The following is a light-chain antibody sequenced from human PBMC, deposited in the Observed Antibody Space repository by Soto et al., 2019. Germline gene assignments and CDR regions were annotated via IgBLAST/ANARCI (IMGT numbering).Light chain of an antibody. CDR3: SARDDSLSRVV. CDR2: RSD. Sequence: QAVVTQPPSTSGTPGQRVTISCSGSSSNIGSNHVYWYQQFPGMAPKLLMYRSDQRPTGVPDRFSGSKSGTSASLAISGLRSDDEADYYCSARDDSLSRVVFGGGTKLTLL. CDR1: SSNIGSNH. J-gene: IGLJ2*01. V-gene: IGLV1-47*01.